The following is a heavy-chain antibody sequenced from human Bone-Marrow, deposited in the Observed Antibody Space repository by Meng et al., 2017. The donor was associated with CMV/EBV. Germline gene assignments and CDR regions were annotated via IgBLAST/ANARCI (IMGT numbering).Heavy chain of an antibody. Sequence: SETLSLTCTVSGGSISSSSYYWGWIRQPPGKGLEWIGYIYYSGSTNYNPSLKSRVTISVDKSKNQFSLKLSSVTAADTAVYYCARVHCSSTSCYGFRRFYYGMDVWGQGTTVTVSS. CDR1: GGSISSSSYY. J-gene: IGHJ6*02. V-gene: IGHV4-61*05. D-gene: IGHD2-2*01. CDR2: IYYSGST. CDR3: ARVHCSSTSCYGFRRFYYGMDV.